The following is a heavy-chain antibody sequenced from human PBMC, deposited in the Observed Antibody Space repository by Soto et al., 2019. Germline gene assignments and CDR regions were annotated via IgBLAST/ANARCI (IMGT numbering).Heavy chain of an antibody. CDR1: CGSKTSGGKY. J-gene: IGHJ6*02. CDR2: INHRASL. Sequence: RSLTRTVTCGSKTSGGKYWAWIRLRLGDGLVWSWYINHRASLYYHPSLKSRVYLSVDTSKKQFALNLSSVTAADRAVYYCARELPQQQGSKMYVWGQRTTITVS. D-gene: IGHD7-27*01. CDR3: ARELPQQQGSKMYV. V-gene: IGHV4-31*02.